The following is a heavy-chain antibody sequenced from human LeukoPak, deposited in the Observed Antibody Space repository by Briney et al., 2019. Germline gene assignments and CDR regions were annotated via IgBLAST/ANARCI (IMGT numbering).Heavy chain of an antibody. D-gene: IGHD1-26*01. J-gene: IGHJ3*02. CDR1: GFTFSNYG. Sequence: GGSLRLSCAASGFTFSNYGMHWVRQAPGKGLEWVAIIWYDGSNHYYADSVKGRFTVSRDNSKNTLYLQMNSLRAEDTAVYYCAKRRELLDAFDIWGQGTMVTVSS. CDR3: AKRRELLDAFDI. V-gene: IGHV3-30*02. CDR2: IWYDGSNH.